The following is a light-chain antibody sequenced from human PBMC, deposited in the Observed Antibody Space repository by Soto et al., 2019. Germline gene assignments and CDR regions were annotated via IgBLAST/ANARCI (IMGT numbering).Light chain of an antibody. V-gene: IGLV1-51*01. CDR3: GSWDSSLSAYV. CDR2: DDN. Sequence: QSVLTQPPSVSAAPGQKVTISCSGSSSNIGGNSVSWYQQLPGTAPKLLIYDDNKRPSGIPDRFSGSKSGTSATLGITGFQTGDEADYYCGSWDSSLSAYVFGTGTKVNGL. J-gene: IGLJ1*01. CDR1: SSNIGGNS.